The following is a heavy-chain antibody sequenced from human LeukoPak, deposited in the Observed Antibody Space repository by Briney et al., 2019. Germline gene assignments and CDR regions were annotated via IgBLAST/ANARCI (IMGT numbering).Heavy chain of an antibody. V-gene: IGHV3-74*01. J-gene: IGHJ3*02. Sequence: PGGSLRLSCAASRFTFGTYWMHWVRQAPGKGLVWVSRIHSDGSSTSYADSVKGRFTTSRDNAKNTLYLQMNSLRAEDTAVYYCARENKWLPTSDAFDIWGQGTMVTVSS. D-gene: IGHD3-22*01. CDR2: IHSDGSST. CDR1: RFTFGTYW. CDR3: ARENKWLPTSDAFDI.